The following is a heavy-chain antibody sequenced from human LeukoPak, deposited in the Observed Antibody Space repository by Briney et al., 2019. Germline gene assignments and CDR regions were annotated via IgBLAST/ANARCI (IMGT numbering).Heavy chain of an antibody. CDR1: GYTFTSYY. J-gene: IGHJ4*02. V-gene: IGHV1-46*01. CDR3: ARDQWLVGEDY. Sequence: EASVKVSCKAFGYTFTSYYMHWVRQAPGQGLEWMGIINPSGGSTSYAQKFQGRVTMTRDTSTSTVYMELSSLRSEDTAVYYCARDQWLVGEDYWGQGTLVTVSS. CDR2: INPSGGST. D-gene: IGHD6-19*01.